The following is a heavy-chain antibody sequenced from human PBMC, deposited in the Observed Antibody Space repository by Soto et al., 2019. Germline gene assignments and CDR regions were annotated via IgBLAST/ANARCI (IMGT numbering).Heavy chain of an antibody. CDR1: GFTFSTYW. Sequence: EVQLVESGGDSVQPGGSLRLSCAASGFTFSTYWMHWVRKAPGEGLVWVSRIKGDESSTSSADSVKSRLTISRDNAKNTLYLHMNSLRADDTAVYFWARGAFHNYYVDYWGQGTLVTVSS. J-gene: IGHJ4*02. CDR3: ARGAFHNYYVDY. V-gene: IGHV3-74*01. D-gene: IGHD3-3*02. CDR2: IKGDESST.